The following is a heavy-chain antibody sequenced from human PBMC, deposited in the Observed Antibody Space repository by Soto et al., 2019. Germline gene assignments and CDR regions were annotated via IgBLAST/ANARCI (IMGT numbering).Heavy chain of an antibody. V-gene: IGHV2-5*02. CDR1: GFSLDTWGVG. Sequence: QITLKESGPTLVRPTQTLTLTCTVSGFSLDTWGVGVGWIRQPPGKAPEWLALIYWDNDKRYSPSLKNRLTITKDTSKNKVVLTVTNMDPVDTVTYYCARALGSWGAYYFDPWGQGTLVPVSS. D-gene: IGHD3-16*01. J-gene: IGHJ4*02. CDR2: IYWDNDK. CDR3: ARALGSWGAYYFDP.